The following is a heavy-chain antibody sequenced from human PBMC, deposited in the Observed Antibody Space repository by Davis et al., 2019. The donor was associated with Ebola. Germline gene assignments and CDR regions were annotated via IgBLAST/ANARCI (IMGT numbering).Heavy chain of an antibody. CDR2: INHSGST. J-gene: IGHJ6*02. Sequence: SETLSLTCAVSGGSISSSNWWSWVRQPPGKGLEWIGEINHSGSTNYNPSLKSRVTISVDTSKNQFSLKLSSVTAADTAVYYCASDLGTTYYGMDVWGQGTTVTVSS. V-gene: IGHV4-4*02. D-gene: IGHD4-11*01. CDR1: GGSISSSNW. CDR3: ASDLGTTYYGMDV.